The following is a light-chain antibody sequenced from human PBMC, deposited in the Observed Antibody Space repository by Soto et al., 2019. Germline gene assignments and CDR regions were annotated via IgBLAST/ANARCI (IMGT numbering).Light chain of an antibody. CDR3: QQYNNWVFT. CDR2: GAS. CDR1: QSVSNN. V-gene: IGKV3-15*01. J-gene: IGKJ3*01. Sequence: EIVMTQSPATLSVYPGERATLSCRASQSVSNNLAWYQQKPGQAPRLLIYGASTRATGIPARFSGSGSGTEFTLTISSLQSEDFAVYYCQQYNNWVFTFGPGTKVDIK.